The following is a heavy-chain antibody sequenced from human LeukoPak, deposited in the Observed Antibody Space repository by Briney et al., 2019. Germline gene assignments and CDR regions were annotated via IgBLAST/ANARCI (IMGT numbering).Heavy chain of an antibody. CDR3: ARRLVVRGVIIYPDDAFDI. CDR1: GFTSSSYW. CDR2: INSDGSST. D-gene: IGHD3-10*01. J-gene: IGHJ3*02. V-gene: IGHV3-74*01. Sequence: PGGSLRLSCAASGFTSSSYWMHWVRQAPGKGLVWVSRINSDGSSTSYADSVKGRFTISRDNAKNTLYLQMNSLRAEDTAVYYCARRLVVRGVIIYPDDAFDIWGQGTMVTVSS.